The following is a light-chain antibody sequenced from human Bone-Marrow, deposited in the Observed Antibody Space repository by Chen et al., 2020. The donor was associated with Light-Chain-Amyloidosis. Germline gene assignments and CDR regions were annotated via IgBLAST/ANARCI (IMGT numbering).Light chain of an antibody. Sequence: DIQMTQSPSSLSAFVGDRVTITCRPSQFISSYLSWYQQRPGKAPKRLIFGASSLPSGVPSRFSGSGSGTDVTLTSSSLEPEDFASYYCQQSYTSPYTFGGGTKVEI. CDR3: QQSYTSPYT. V-gene: IGKV1-39*01. CDR2: GAS. J-gene: IGKJ4*01. CDR1: QFISSY.